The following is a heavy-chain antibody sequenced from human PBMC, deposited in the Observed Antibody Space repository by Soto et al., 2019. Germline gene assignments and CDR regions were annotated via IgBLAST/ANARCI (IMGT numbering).Heavy chain of an antibody. CDR1: GFTFSSYA. CDR2: ISGSGGST. CDR3: AKERVPAAISYYYYGMDV. Sequence: EVQLLESGGDLLQPGGSLRLSCAASGFTFSSYAMSWVRQAPGKGLEWVSVISGSGGSTYYADSVKGRFTVSRDNSKNRRYLQVNSVRAEDTAVYYCAKERVPAAISYYYYGMDVWGQGTTVTVSS. J-gene: IGHJ6*02. D-gene: IGHD2-2*01. V-gene: IGHV3-23*01.